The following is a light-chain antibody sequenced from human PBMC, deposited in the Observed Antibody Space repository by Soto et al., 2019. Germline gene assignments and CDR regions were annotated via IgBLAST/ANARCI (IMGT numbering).Light chain of an antibody. CDR1: QYISTY. V-gene: IGKV1-39*01. Sequence: DIQMTQSPSSLSASVGDRVTITCRASQYISTYLNWYQQKPGKAPKLLIYAASSLQSGVPSRFSGSGSGTDFTLTISSLQPEDFAIYSCQQTYTTPITCGGGTKVEIK. CDR2: AAS. J-gene: IGKJ4*01. CDR3: QQTYTTPIT.